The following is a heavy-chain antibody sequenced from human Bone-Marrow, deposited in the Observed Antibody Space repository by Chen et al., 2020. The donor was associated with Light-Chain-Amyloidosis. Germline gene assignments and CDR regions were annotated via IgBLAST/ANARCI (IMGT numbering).Heavy chain of an antibody. V-gene: IGHV1-2*02. CDR1: GYTFTGYY. CDR2: INPNSGGT. J-gene: IGHJ4*02. D-gene: IGHD5-18*01. CDR3: ARGPLNYGYEFLDY. Sequence: QVQLAQSGAEVKKPGASVKVSCKASGYTFTGYYIHWVRQAPGQGLEWMGWINPNSGGTNYAENFQSRVTMTRDTSISTAYMELSRLRFDDTAVYYCARGPLNYGYEFLDYWGQGTLVTVSS.